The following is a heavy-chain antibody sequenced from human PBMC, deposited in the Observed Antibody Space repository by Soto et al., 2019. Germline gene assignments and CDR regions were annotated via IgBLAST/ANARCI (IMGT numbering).Heavy chain of an antibody. D-gene: IGHD3-3*01. CDR3: AKGITIFGVVFCMDV. CDR1: GFTFSSYA. CDR2: ISGSGGST. J-gene: IGHJ6*02. V-gene: IGHV3-23*01. Sequence: HPGGSLRLSCAASGFTFSSYAMSWVRQAPGKGLEWVSAISGSGGSTYYADSVKGRFTISRDNSKNTLYLQMNSLRAEDTAVYYCAKGITIFGVVFCMDVWGQGTTVTVSS.